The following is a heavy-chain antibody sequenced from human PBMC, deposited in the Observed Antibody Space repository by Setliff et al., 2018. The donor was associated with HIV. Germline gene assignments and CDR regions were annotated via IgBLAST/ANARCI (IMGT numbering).Heavy chain of an antibody. CDR3: TRDFRDYDSSGYYFYSDAFDI. J-gene: IGHJ3*02. Sequence: SVKVSCKASGGAFSDYAITWVRQAPGQGLEWMGGIIPVFGTANYAPKFQGRVTISADGSTTTTYMKLRSLKIEDTAVYYCTRDFRDYDSSGYYFYSDAFDIWGQGTMVTVSS. D-gene: IGHD3-22*01. V-gene: IGHV1-69*13. CDR1: GGAFSDYA. CDR2: IIPVFGTA.